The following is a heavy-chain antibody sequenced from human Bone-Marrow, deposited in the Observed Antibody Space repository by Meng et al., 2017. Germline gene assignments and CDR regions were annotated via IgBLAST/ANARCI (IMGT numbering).Heavy chain of an antibody. CDR3: ATGAAAADH. V-gene: IGHV3-15*04. CDR2: IERKRDGGTT. D-gene: IGHD6-13*01. J-gene: IGHJ4*02. Sequence: EVQLVESGGGLVKPGGSLRLSCVASGLSFTDAWMSWVRQASGKGLEWVGRIERKRDGGTTDYAAPVKGRFTISRDDSKNTLYLQMNSLISEDTAVYFCATGAAAADHWGQGTLVTASS. CDR1: GLSFTDAW.